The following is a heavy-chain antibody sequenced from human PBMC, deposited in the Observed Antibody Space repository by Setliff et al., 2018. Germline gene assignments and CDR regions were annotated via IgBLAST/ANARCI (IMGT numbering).Heavy chain of an antibody. Sequence: SETLSLTCTVSGGSISSGSYYWSWIRQPAGKGLEWIGRIYTSGSTNYKPSLKSRVTISVDTSKNQFSLKLSSATAADTDVYYCAREGYSSLIGWFDPWGQGSLVTVSS. CDR1: GGSISSGSYY. J-gene: IGHJ5*02. CDR2: IYTSGST. CDR3: AREGYSSLIGWFDP. V-gene: IGHV4-61*02. D-gene: IGHD6-13*01.